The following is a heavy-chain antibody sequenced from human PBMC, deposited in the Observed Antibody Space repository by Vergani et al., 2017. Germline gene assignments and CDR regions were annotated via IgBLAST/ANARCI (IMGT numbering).Heavy chain of an antibody. Sequence: QLQLQESGPGLVKPSETLSLTCTVSGGSISSSSYYWGWIRQPPGKGLEWIGSIYYSGSTYYNPSLKSRVTISVDTSKNQFSLKLSSVTAADTAVYYCARRGQLWSIDYWGQGTLVTVSS. CDR2: IYYSGST. CDR3: ARRGQLWSIDY. CDR1: GGSISSSSYY. D-gene: IGHD5-18*01. J-gene: IGHJ4*02. V-gene: IGHV4-39*07.